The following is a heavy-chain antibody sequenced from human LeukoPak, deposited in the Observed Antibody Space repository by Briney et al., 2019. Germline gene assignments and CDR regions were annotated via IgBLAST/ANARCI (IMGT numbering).Heavy chain of an antibody. J-gene: IGHJ5*02. V-gene: IGHV4-59*01. CDR2: IYYSGST. CDR1: GGSLSSYY. D-gene: IGHD6-13*01. CDR3: ARLQLVGVDP. Sequence: SETLSLTCTVSGGSLSSYYWSWIRQPPGKGLEWIGYIYYSGSTNYNPSLKSRVTISVDTSKNQFSLKLSSVTAADTAVYYCARLQLVGVDPWGQGTLVTVSS.